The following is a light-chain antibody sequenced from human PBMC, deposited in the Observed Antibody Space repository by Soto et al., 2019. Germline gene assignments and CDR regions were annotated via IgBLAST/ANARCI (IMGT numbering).Light chain of an antibody. CDR3: QSYDSTLSDRYV. CDR1: SSNIGAGYD. V-gene: IGLV1-40*01. CDR2: GNI. J-gene: IGLJ1*01. Sequence: QSVLTQPPSVSGAPGQRVTKSCTGSSSNIGAGYDVHWYQQRPGTGPKLLIFGNINRPSGVPDRFSGSKSGTSASLAITGLQAEDEGDYYCQSYDSTLSDRYVFGAGTKVTVL.